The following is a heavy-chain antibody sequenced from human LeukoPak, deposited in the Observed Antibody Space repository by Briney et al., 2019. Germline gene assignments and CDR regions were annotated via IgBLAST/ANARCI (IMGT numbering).Heavy chain of an antibody. V-gene: IGHV1-2*06. Sequence: GASVKVSCKASGYTFTGYYMHWVRQAPGQGLEWMGRINPNSGGTNYAQKFQGRVTMTRDTSISTAYMELSRLRSDDTAVYYCARTYYDFWSGYYTDWFDPWGQGTLVTVSS. CDR3: ARTYYDFWSGYYTDWFDP. CDR2: INPNSGGT. J-gene: IGHJ5*02. D-gene: IGHD3-3*01. CDR1: GYTFTGYY.